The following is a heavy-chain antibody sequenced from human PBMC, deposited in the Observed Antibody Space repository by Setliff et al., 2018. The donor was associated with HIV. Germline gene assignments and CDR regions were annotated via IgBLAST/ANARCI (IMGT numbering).Heavy chain of an antibody. J-gene: IGHJ6*02. Sequence: ASVKVSCKASGYIFTDYYMHWVRQAPGQELGWMGRINPNSGGTNYAQKFQGRVTMTRDTSISTAYTELSSLSSEDTAVFYCARVGHSSSYHYYGMDVWGQGTTVTVSS. CDR2: INPNSGGT. D-gene: IGHD6-13*01. CDR1: GYIFTDYY. V-gene: IGHV1-2*06. CDR3: ARVGHSSSYHYYGMDV.